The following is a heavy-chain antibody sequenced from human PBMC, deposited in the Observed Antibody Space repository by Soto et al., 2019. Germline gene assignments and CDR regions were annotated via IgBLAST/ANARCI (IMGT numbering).Heavy chain of an antibody. V-gene: IGHV1-18*01. D-gene: IGHD3-22*01. J-gene: IGHJ3*02. Sequence: ASAKVSCKDSGYAFTSNCSRWVRQAPEQGLEWMGWISAYNGNTNYAQKLQGRVTMTTDTSTSTAYMELRSLRSDDTAVYYCARDRHSYDSSGYYFGPDIWGQGTMVTVSS. CDR3: ARDRHSYDSSGYYFGPDI. CDR1: GYAFTSNC. CDR2: ISAYNGNT.